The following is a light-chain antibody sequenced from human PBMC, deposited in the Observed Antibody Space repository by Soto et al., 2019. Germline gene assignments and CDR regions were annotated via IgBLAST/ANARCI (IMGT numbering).Light chain of an antibody. CDR3: SSYTTSNTRQIV. V-gene: IGLV2-14*03. CDR1: SSDVGGYNY. Sequence: QSVLTQPATVSASPGQSITISCTGTSSDVGGYNYVSWYQHHPGKAPKLIIFDVSNRPSGVSNPFSGSKSGNTASLTISALQPEEEADYYCSSYTTSNTRQIVFGTGTKVTV. J-gene: IGLJ1*01. CDR2: DVS.